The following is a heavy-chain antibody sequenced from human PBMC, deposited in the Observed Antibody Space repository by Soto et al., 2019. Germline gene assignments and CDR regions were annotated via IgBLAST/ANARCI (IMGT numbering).Heavy chain of an antibody. J-gene: IGHJ5*02. Sequence: GGSLILSWAASGGKFSSYSRSWISQAPGKGLEWVSAISGSGGSTYYADSVKGRFTISRDNSKNTLYLQMNSLRAEDTAVYYCAKDPLNSYCISTSCYIPWGQGTLVTVS. CDR3: AKDPLNSYCISTSCYIP. CDR2: ISGSGGST. D-gene: IGHD2-2*02. V-gene: IGHV3-23*01. CDR1: GGKFSSYS.